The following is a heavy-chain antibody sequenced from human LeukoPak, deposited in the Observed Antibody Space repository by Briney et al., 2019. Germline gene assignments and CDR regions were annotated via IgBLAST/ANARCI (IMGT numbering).Heavy chain of an antibody. Sequence: GGSLRLSCAASGFSVSSYAMSWVRQAPGKGLEWVSVISGSGGSTYYADSVKGRFTISRDNSKNTLYLQMNSLRAEDTAIYYCAKAPHSILGYFDYWGQGTLVTVSS. CDR2: ISGSGGST. D-gene: IGHD1-26*01. CDR1: GFSVSSYA. J-gene: IGHJ4*02. V-gene: IGHV3-23*01. CDR3: AKAPHSILGYFDY.